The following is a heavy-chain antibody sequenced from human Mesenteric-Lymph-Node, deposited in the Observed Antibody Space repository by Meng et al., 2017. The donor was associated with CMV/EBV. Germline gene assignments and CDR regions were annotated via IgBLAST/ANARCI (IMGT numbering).Heavy chain of an antibody. D-gene: IGHD1-20*01. CDR1: GFTFSSYA. CDR2: ISSSGGST. Sequence: CAASGFTFSSYAMSWVRQAPGKGLEWVSAISSSGGSTYYADSVKGRFTISRDNSKNTLYLQMNSLRAEDTAVYYCASLGVTGTTRIDYWGQGTLVTVSS. V-gene: IGHV3-23*01. CDR3: ASLGVTGTTRIDY. J-gene: IGHJ4*02.